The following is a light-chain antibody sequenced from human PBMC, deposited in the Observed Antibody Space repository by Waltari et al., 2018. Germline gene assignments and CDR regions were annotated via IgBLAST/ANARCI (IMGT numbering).Light chain of an antibody. V-gene: IGLV2-14*01. J-gene: IGLJ2*01. CDR2: DVS. CDR1: SNDVVGDNS. Sequence: QSALTQPASVSGSPGQSVTIFCAGTSNDVVGDNSVSWYQEHPGQAPRVIIYDVSDRPSGVSDRFSGSKSGNTASLTISGLQAEDEADYYCSSQSSNDVVLFGGGTKLTVL. CDR3: SSQSSNDVVL.